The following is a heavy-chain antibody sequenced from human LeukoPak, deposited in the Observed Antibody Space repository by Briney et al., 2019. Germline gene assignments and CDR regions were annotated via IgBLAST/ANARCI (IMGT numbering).Heavy chain of an antibody. CDR2: INPNSGGT. D-gene: IGHD5/OR15-5a*01. CDR3: AITGVSTILDPFDY. Sequence: ASVKVSCKASGYTFTGYYMHWVRQAPGQGLGWVGWINPNSGGTNYAQKFQGRVTMTRDTSISTAYMELSRLRADDTAVYYCAITGVSTILDPFDYWGQGTLVTVSS. CDR1: GYTFTGYY. V-gene: IGHV1-2*02. J-gene: IGHJ4*02.